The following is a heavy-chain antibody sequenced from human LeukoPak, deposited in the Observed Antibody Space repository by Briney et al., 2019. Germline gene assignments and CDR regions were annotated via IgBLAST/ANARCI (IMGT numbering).Heavy chain of an antibody. J-gene: IGHJ3*02. V-gene: IGHV4-39*07. Sequence: KPSETLSLTCTVSGGSISSSSYYWGWIRQPPGKGLEWIGSIYYSGSTYYNPSLKSRVTISVDTSKNQFSLKLSSVTAADTAVYYCARVSYYLADAFDIWGQGTMVTVSS. CDR2: IYYSGST. CDR1: GGSISSSSYY. D-gene: IGHD3-10*01. CDR3: ARVSYYLADAFDI.